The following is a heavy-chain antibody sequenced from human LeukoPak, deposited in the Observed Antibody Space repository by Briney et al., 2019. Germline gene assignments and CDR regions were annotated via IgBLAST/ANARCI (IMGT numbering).Heavy chain of an antibody. Sequence: GGSLRLSCAASGFTFSSYVMHWVRQAPGKGLEWVAVISYDGSNKYYADSVKGRFTISRDNSKNTLYLQRDSLRAEDTAVYYCAKPKEDNGWSSFDYWGQGTLVTVSS. CDR3: AKPKEDNGWSSFDY. D-gene: IGHD6-19*01. CDR2: ISYDGSNK. J-gene: IGHJ4*02. CDR1: GFTFSSYV. V-gene: IGHV3-30*18.